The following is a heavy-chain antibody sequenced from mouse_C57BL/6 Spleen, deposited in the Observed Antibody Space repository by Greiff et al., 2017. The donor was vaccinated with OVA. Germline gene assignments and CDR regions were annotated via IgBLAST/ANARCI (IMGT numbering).Heavy chain of an antibody. CDR3: ARVGIYYFDY. Sequence: VQLQQSGPELVKPGASVKISCKASGYTFTDYYMNWVKQSHGKSLEWIGDINPNNGGTSYNQKFKGKATLTVDKSSRTAYMELRSLTSEDSAVYYCARVGIYYFDYWGQGTTLTVSS. V-gene: IGHV1-26*01. J-gene: IGHJ2*01. CDR2: INPNNGGT. CDR1: GYTFTDYY.